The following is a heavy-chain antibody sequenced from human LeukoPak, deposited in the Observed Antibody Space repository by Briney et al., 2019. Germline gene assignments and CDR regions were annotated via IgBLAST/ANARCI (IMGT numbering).Heavy chain of an antibody. CDR1: GYTFTDYY. CDR2: INPKSGGT. J-gene: IGHJ4*02. CDR3: ARGDGDYYDFWSGYPN. D-gene: IGHD3-3*01. V-gene: IGHV1-2*02. Sequence: GALVKVSCKASGYTFTDYYINWVRQAPGQGLEWMGWINPKSGGTNYAQKFQGRVTMTRDTSISTVYMEVSRLRSDDTAVYYCARGDGDYYDFWSGYPNWGQGTLVTVSS.